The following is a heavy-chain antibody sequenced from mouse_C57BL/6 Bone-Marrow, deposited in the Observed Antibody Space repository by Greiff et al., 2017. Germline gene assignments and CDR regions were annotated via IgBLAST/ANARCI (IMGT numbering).Heavy chain of an antibody. D-gene: IGHD2-4*01. Sequence: VQLQQSGPGLVAPSQSLSITCPVSGFSLTSYAISWVRQPPGKGLEWLGVIWTGGGTNYNSALKSRLSISKDNSKSQVFLKMNSLQTDDTARYYCARKMGIYYDYDYYAMDYWGQGTSVTVSS. V-gene: IGHV2-9-1*01. CDR2: IWTGGGT. CDR1: GFSLTSYA. J-gene: IGHJ4*01. CDR3: ARKMGIYYDYDYYAMDY.